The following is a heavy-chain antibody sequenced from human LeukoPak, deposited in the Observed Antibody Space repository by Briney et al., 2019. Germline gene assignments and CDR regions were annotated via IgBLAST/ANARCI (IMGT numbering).Heavy chain of an antibody. V-gene: IGHV3-30*02. CDR2: IRYDGSNK. J-gene: IGHJ4*02. D-gene: IGHD2-15*01. CDR1: GFTFSSYG. CDR3: AKDRQGEVAVLYYFDY. Sequence: SGGSLRLSCAASGFTFSSYGMHWVRQAPGKGLEWVAFIRYDGSNKYYADSVKGRFTISRDNSKNTLYLQMNSLRAEDTAVYYCAKDRQGEVAVLYYFDYWGQGTLVTVSS.